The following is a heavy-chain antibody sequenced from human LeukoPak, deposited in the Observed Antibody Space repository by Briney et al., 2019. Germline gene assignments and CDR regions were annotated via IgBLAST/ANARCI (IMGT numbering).Heavy chain of an antibody. CDR3: ARDDCSSISCYHNWFDP. CDR1: GFTVRSNY. Sequence: GGSLRLSCAASGFTVRSNYMSWVRQAPGKGLEWVANIKQDGSEKYYVDSVKGRFTISRDNAKNSLYLQMNSLRAEDTAVYYCARDDCSSISCYHNWFDPWGQGTLVTVSS. J-gene: IGHJ5*02. CDR2: IKQDGSEK. V-gene: IGHV3-7*01. D-gene: IGHD2-2*01.